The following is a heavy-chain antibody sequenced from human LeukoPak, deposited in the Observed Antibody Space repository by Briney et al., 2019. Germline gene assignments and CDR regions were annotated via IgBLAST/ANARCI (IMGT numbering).Heavy chain of an antibody. CDR2: IRYDGSNK. Sequence: GGSLRLSCAASGFTFSSYGMHWVRQAPGKGLEWVAFIRYDGSNKYYADSVKGRFTISRDNSKNTLYLQMNSLRAEDTAVYYCAKGGRGYSGYDLDYWDQGTLVTVSS. J-gene: IGHJ4*02. D-gene: IGHD5-12*01. CDR1: GFTFSSYG. V-gene: IGHV3-30*02. CDR3: AKGGRGYSGYDLDY.